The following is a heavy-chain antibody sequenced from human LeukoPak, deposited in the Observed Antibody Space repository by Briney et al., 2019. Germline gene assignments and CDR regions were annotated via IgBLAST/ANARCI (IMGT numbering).Heavy chain of an antibody. D-gene: IGHD2-2*01. J-gene: IGHJ4*02. CDR1: GYTFTSYG. Sequence: ASVKVSCKASGYTFTSYGINWVRQATGQGLEWMGWMNPNSGNTGYAQKFQGRVTMTRNTSISTAYMELSSLRSEDTAVYYCARDPPVCSTSCLDYWGQGTLVTVSS. CDR2: MNPNSGNT. CDR3: ARDPPVCSTSCLDY. V-gene: IGHV1-8*01.